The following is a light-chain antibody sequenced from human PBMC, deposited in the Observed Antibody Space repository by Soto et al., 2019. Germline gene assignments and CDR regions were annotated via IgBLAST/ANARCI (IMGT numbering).Light chain of an antibody. CDR1: QSVSSNY. Sequence: EIVLTQSPGTLSLSPGDRATLSCRASQSVSSNYLVWYQQKPGQPPRLLIYGASSRATGIPDRFSGSGSGTDFTLTISRLEPEDFALYYCQQFGSSPPWTFGQGTKVEIK. J-gene: IGKJ1*01. CDR3: QQFGSSPPWT. V-gene: IGKV3-20*01. CDR2: GAS.